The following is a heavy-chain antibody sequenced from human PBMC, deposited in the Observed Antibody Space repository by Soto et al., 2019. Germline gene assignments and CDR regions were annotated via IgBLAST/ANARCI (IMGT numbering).Heavy chain of an antibody. CDR3: AKDLRPDGRYDLDY. CDR1: GFNFRIYA. Sequence: EVQLLESGGGVAQAGGSLSLSCAASGFNFRIYAMNWVRHAPGKGLEWVAGMIGDGSRWDYADSVRGRFTICRDNSKNTLYLQMNRLRAEDTAVYYCAKDLRPDGRYDLDYWGQGTLVTVSS. D-gene: IGHD1-26*01. CDR2: MIGDGSRW. V-gene: IGHV3-23*01. J-gene: IGHJ4*02.